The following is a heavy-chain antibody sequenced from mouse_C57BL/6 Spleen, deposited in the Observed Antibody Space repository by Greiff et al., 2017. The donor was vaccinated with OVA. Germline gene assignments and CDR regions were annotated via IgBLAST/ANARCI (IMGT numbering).Heavy chain of an antibody. CDR2: IDPENGDT. Sequence: EVQLQQSGAELVRPGASVKLSCTASGFNIKDDYMHWVKQRPEQGLEWIGWIDPENGDTEYASKFQGKATITADTSSNTAYLQLSSLTSEDTAVYYCTTWNWDYWGQGTTLTVSS. J-gene: IGHJ2*01. D-gene: IGHD4-1*01. V-gene: IGHV14-4*01. CDR3: TTWNWDY. CDR1: GFNIKDDY.